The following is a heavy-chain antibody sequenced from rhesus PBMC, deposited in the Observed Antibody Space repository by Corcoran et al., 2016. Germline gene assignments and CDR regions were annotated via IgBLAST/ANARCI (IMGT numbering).Heavy chain of an antibody. D-gene: IGHD2-15*01. J-gene: IGHJ4*01. CDR3: ARDLGYSSTYRYFDY. V-gene: IGHV1-111*02. CDR1: GYTFPDHY. Sequence: EVQLVQSGAAVKKPGATVNISCKASGYTFPDHYLNWVLQAPCKGLEWKGGVDPEDGEADYAQKFQDRVTITADRSTDTAYMERSSLRSEDTAVYYCARDLGYSSTYRYFDYWGQGVLVTVSS. CDR2: VDPEDGEA.